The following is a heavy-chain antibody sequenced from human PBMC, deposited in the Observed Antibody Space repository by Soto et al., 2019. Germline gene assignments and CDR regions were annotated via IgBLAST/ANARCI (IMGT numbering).Heavy chain of an antibody. D-gene: IGHD5-12*01. CDR2: ISYDGSNK. J-gene: IGHJ4*02. CDR1: GFTFSSYG. V-gene: IGHV3-30*18. CDR3: AKDQRWLQFAGPFDY. Sequence: QVQLVESGGGVVQPGRSLRLSCAASGFTFSSYGMYWVRQAPGKGLEWVAVISYDGSNKYYADSVKGRFTISRDNSKNTLYLQMNSLRAEDTAVYYCAKDQRWLQFAGPFDYWGQGTLVTVSS.